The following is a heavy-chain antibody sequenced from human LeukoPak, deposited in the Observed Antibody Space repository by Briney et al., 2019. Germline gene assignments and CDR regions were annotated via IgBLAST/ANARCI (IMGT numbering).Heavy chain of an antibody. V-gene: IGHV5-51*01. CDR1: GYSFTSYW. Sequence: GESLKISCKGSGYSFTSYWIGWVRQVPGKGLGWMGIIYPGDSDTRYSPSFQGQVTISADKSISTAYLQWSSLKASDTAMYYCARSVSAIVVVPAASYWFDPWGQGTLVTVSS. CDR3: ARSVSAIVVVPAASYWFDP. J-gene: IGHJ5*02. CDR2: IYPGDSDT. D-gene: IGHD2-2*01.